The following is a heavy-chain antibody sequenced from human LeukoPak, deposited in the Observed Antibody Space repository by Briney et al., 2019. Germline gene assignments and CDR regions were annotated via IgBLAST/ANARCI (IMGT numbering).Heavy chain of an antibody. J-gene: IGHJ5*02. V-gene: IGHV3-7*01. Sequence: GGSLRLSCAASGFTFSSYAMHWVRQAPGKGLEWVANIKQDGSEKYYVDSVKGRFTISRDNAKNSLYLQMNSLRAEDTAVYYCARDKWGLDWFDPWGQGTLVTVSS. CDR2: IKQDGSEK. CDR3: ARDKWGLDWFDP. CDR1: GFTFSSYA. D-gene: IGHD7-27*01.